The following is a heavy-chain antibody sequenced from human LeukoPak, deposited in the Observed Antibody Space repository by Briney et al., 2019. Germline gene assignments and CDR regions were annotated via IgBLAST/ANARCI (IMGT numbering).Heavy chain of an antibody. V-gene: IGHV3-21*06. CDR1: GLTFSTSG. D-gene: IGHD1-14*01. CDR3: ATETNGRHYDY. CDR2: IGPTGSDR. J-gene: IGHJ4*02. Sequence: VQPGGSLILSCTASGLTFSTSGFNWVRQAPGKGLEWVASIGPTGSDRYHADSIKGRFTISRDNANNFLYLQMNSLRAEDTAVYYCATETNGRHYDYWGQGTLLTVSS.